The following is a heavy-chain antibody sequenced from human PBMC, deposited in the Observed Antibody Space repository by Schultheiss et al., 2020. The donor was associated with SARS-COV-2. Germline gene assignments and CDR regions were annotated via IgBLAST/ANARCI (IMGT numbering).Heavy chain of an antibody. Sequence: SETLSLTCTVSGGSISSYYWGWIRQPPGKGLEWIGSIYYSGSTNYNPSLKSRVTISVDTSKNQFSLKLSSVTAADTAVYYCARDRFRRDGYKEGEDGMDVWGQGTTVTVSS. D-gene: IGHD5-24*01. CDR1: GGSISSYY. CDR2: IYYSGST. J-gene: IGHJ6*02. CDR3: ARDRFRRDGYKEGEDGMDV. V-gene: IGHV4-59*01.